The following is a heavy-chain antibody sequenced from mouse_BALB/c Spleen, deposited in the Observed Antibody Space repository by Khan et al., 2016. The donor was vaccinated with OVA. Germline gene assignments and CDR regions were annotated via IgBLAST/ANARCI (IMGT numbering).Heavy chain of an antibody. CDR2: IWSGGST. J-gene: IGHJ3*01. D-gene: IGHD2-14*01. V-gene: IGHV2-4-1*01. CDR1: GFSLSTYG. CDR3: ARNSYMYDCAY. Sequence: QVQLKESGPGLVQPSQSLSITCPVSGFSLSTYGVHWVRQSPGKGLEWLGVIWSGGSTDYNAAFISRLSISKDNSKSQVFFKMNSLQADDTAIYYWARNSYMYDCAYWGQGTLVTVSA.